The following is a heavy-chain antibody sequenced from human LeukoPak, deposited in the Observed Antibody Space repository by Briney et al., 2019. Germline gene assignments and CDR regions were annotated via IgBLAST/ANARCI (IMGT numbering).Heavy chain of an antibody. V-gene: IGHV4-34*01. CDR2: INDSGST. CDR3: ARGPNYGGQHDAFDV. D-gene: IGHD4-23*01. CDR1: GGSFSGYY. Sequence: PSETLSLTCTVYGGSFSGYYWSWIRQPPGKGLEWIGEINDSGSTNYKTPLKSRLTILVDTSKNHLSLKVSSVTAADTAVYYCARGPNYGGQHDAFDVWGQGTMVTVSS. J-gene: IGHJ3*01.